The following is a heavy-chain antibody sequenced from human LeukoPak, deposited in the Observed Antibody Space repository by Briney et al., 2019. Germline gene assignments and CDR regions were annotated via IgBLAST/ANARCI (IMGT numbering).Heavy chain of an antibody. J-gene: IGHJ4*02. CDR2: IIPIFGTA. CDR3: ARDPPFDY. Sequence: SVKVSCKASGGTFSSYAISWVRQAPGQGLEWMGGIIPIFGTANYAQKLQGRVTMTTDTSTSTAYMELRSLRSDDTAVYYCARDPPFDYWGQGTLVTVSS. CDR1: GGTFSSYA. V-gene: IGHV1-69*05.